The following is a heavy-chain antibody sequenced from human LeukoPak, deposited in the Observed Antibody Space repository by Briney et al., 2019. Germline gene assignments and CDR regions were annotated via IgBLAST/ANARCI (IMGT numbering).Heavy chain of an antibody. V-gene: IGHV3-30*04. Sequence: GGSLRLSCAASGFTFSSYAMHWVRQAPGKGLEWVAVISYDGSNKYYADSVKGRFTISRDNSKNTLYLQMNSLRAEDTAVYYCARGIAPRGDAFDFWGQGTMVTVSS. CDR2: ISYDGSNK. CDR1: GFTFSSYA. CDR3: ARGIAPRGDAFDF. J-gene: IGHJ3*01. D-gene: IGHD2/OR15-2a*01.